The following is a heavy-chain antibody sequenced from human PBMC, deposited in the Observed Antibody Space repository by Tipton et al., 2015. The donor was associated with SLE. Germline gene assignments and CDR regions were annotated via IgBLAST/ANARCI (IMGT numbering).Heavy chain of an antibody. CDR3: ARMVQGVHNWFDP. D-gene: IGHD3-10*01. J-gene: IGHJ5*02. Sequence: SLRLSCAASGFTFSSYSMNWVRQAPGKGLEWVSSISSSSSFIYYADSVKGRFSISRDNAKNSLYLQMNSLGAEDTAVYYCARMVQGVHNWFDPWGQGTLVTVSS. CDR1: GFTFSSYS. V-gene: IGHV3-21*03. CDR2: ISSSSSFI.